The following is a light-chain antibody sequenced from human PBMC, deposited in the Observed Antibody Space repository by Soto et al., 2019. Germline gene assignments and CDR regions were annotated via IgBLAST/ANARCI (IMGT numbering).Light chain of an antibody. CDR3: QSYDSRLSAVV. V-gene: IGLV1-47*02. CDR1: SSNIGSNY. J-gene: IGLJ2*01. CDR2: SDN. Sequence: QSVLTQPASASGTPGQRVTISCSGSSSNIGSNYVCWYQQLPGTAPKLLIYSDNQRPSGVPDRFSGSKSATSASLAITGLQADDEADYYCQSYDSRLSAVVFGGGTKLTVL.